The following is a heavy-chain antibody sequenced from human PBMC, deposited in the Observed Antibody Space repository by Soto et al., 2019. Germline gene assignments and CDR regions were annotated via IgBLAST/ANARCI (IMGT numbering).Heavy chain of an antibody. CDR2: MNPNSGNT. Sequence: ASVKVSCKASGYTFTSYDINWVRQATGQGLEWMGWMNPNSGNTGYAQKFQGRVTMTRNTSISTAYMELSSLRSEDTAVYYCARGAISTVTYDDAFDIWGQGTMVTVSS. D-gene: IGHD4-17*01. V-gene: IGHV1-8*01. CDR1: GYTFTSYD. CDR3: ARGAISTVTYDDAFDI. J-gene: IGHJ3*02.